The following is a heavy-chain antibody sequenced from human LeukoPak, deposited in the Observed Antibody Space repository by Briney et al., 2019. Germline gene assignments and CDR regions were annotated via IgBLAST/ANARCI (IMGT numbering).Heavy chain of an antibody. CDR2: INHSGST. Sequence: SETLPPTCAVYGGSFSGYYWSWIRQPPGKGLEWIGEINHSGSTNYNPSLKSRVTISVDTSKNQFSLKLSSVTAADTAVYYCARGFYYLDYRGQGTLVTVSS. V-gene: IGHV4-34*01. J-gene: IGHJ4*02. CDR3: ARGFYYLDY. CDR1: GGSFSGYY.